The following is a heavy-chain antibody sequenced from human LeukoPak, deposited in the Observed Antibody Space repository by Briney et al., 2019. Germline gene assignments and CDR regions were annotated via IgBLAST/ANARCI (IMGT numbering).Heavy chain of an antibody. Sequence: ASVKVSCKASGYTHTSYYMHWVRPAPGQGLEWMGIINPSGGSTSYAQKFQGRVTMTRDTSTSTVYMELSSLRSEDTAVYYCARDRGFGNYFDYWGQGTLVTVSS. CDR1: GYTHTSYY. J-gene: IGHJ4*02. CDR2: INPSGGST. V-gene: IGHV1-46*01. CDR3: ARDRGFGNYFDY. D-gene: IGHD3-10*01.